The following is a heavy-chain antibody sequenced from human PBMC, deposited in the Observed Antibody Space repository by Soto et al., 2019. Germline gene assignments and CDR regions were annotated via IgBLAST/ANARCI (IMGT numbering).Heavy chain of an antibody. CDR2: IYYSGST. V-gene: IGHV4-31*03. CDR3: ARELTTGYYYYGMDV. D-gene: IGHD4-4*01. J-gene: IGHJ6*02. CDR1: GGSISSGGYY. Sequence: QVQLQESGPGLVKPSQTLSLTCTVSGGSISSGGYYWSWIRQHPGKGLEWIGYIYYSGSTYYNPSRKSRFTLXXHXSXXQFSLKLSSVTAAATAVYYCARELTTGYYYYGMDVWGQGTTVTVSS.